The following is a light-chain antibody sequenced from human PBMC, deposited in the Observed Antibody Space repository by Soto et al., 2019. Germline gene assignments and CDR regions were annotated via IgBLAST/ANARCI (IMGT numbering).Light chain of an antibody. Sequence: QSALTQPASVSASPGQSITISCTGTSSDVGDYKYVSWYQQHPGKAPQLMVFEVNNRPSGVSYRFSGSKSGNTASLTISGLQAEDEADYFCSSYSISTAYLFGTGTKLTVL. CDR3: SSYSISTAYL. J-gene: IGLJ1*01. V-gene: IGLV2-14*01. CDR2: EVN. CDR1: SSDVGDYKY.